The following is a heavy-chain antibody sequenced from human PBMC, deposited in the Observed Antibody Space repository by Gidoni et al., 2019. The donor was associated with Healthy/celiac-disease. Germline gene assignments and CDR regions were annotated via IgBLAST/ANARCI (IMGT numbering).Heavy chain of an antibody. CDR3: ARTRSGSYYYFDY. J-gene: IGHJ4*02. CDR2: MSSGGRT. V-gene: IGHV3-53*01. CDR1: GFTVSSNY. D-gene: IGHD1-26*01. Sequence: EVQLVESGGGLIQPGGSLRLSCAASGFTVSSNYISWVRQAPGKGLEWVSVMSSGGRTYYADSVKGRFTISRDNSKNTLYLQMNSLRAEDTAVYYCARTRSGSYYYFDYWGQGTLVTVSS.